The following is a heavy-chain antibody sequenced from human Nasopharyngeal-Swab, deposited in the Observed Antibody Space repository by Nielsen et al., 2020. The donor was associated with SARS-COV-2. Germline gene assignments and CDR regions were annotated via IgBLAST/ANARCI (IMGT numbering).Heavy chain of an antibody. Sequence: GSLRLSCTVSGGSISSYYWSWIRQPPGKGLEWIGYIYYSGSTNYNPSLKSRVTISVDTSKNQFSLKLSSVTAADTAVYYCARSEWIQLWSTGRRGMDVWGKGTKVT. V-gene: IGHV4-59*13. CDR2: IYYSGST. D-gene: IGHD5-18*01. J-gene: IGHJ6*04. CDR3: ARSEWIQLWSTGRRGMDV. CDR1: GGSISSYY.